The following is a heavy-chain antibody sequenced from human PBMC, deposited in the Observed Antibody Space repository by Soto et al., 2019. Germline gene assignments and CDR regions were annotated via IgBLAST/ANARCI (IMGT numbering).Heavy chain of an antibody. CDR1: GLTFSSYA. D-gene: IGHD6-6*01. CDR3: ATSGPYSSSSVY. Sequence: PGGSLRLSCSASGLTFSSYAMHWVRQAPGKGLEYVSAISSSGGSTYYADSVKGRFTISRDNSKNTLYLQMSSLRAEDTAVYYCATSGPYSSSSVYWGQGTLVTVSS. J-gene: IGHJ4*02. V-gene: IGHV3-64D*06. CDR2: ISSSGGST.